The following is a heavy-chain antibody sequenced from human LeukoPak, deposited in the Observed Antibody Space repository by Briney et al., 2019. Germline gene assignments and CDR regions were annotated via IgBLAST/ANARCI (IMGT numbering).Heavy chain of an antibody. J-gene: IGHJ5*02. CDR3: AKAHTVTTLYWFDP. Sequence: GESLRLSCAASGFTFSSYGMHWVRQAPGKGLEWVAVISYDGSNQYYADSVKGRFTISRDNSKNTLYLQMNSLRGADTAVYYCAKAHTVTTLYWFDPWGQGTLVTVSS. CDR2: ISYDGSNQ. CDR1: GFTFSSYG. V-gene: IGHV3-30*18. D-gene: IGHD4-17*01.